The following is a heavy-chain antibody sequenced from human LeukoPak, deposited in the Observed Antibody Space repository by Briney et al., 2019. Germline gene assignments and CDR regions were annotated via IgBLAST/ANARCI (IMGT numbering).Heavy chain of an antibody. CDR2: IYYSGST. J-gene: IGHJ5*02. D-gene: IGHD5-18*01. V-gene: IGHV4-59*08. CDR3: ARLGYSYGYWFDP. Sequence: PSETLSLTCTVSGGSISSYYWSWIRQPPGKGLEWIGYIYYSGSTNYNPSLKSRVTISVETSKNQFSLKLSPVYASVTDVYYCARLGYSYGYWFDPWGQGTLVTVSS. CDR1: GGSISSYY.